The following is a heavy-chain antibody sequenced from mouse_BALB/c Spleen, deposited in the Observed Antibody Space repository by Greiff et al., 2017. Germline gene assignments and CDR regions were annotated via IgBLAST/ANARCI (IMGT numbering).Heavy chain of an antibody. Sequence: DVMLVESGGGLVKLGGSLKLSCAASGFTFSSYYMSWVRQTPEKRLELVAAINSNGGSTYYPDTVKGRFTISRDNAKNTLYLQMSSLKSEDTALYYCARHRYYYGSSYAMDYWGQGTSVTVSS. CDR2: INSNGGST. CDR3: ARHRYYYGSSYAMDY. J-gene: IGHJ4*01. D-gene: IGHD1-1*01. CDR1: GFTFSSYY. V-gene: IGHV5-6-2*01.